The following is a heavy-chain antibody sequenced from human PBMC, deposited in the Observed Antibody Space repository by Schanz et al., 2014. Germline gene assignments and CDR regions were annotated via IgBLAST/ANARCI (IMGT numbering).Heavy chain of an antibody. CDR1: GFTFSSYA. CDR2: ISATSNFV. D-gene: IGHD3-22*01. J-gene: IGHJ3*02. Sequence: EVQLVESGGGLVQPGGSLRFSCAASGFTFSSYAMSWVRQAPGGGLEWVSSISATSNFVHYAASVEGRFTISKDNSKNSLYLQMNSLRAEDTAVYYCARGNYDTSDYYPDAFDIWGQGTMVTVSS. CDR3: ARGNYDTSDYYPDAFDI. V-gene: IGHV3-21*01.